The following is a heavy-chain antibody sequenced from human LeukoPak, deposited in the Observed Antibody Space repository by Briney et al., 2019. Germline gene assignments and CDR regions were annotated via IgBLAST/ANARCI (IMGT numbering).Heavy chain of an antibody. Sequence: GGSLRLSCAASGFTFSSSAMHWVRQAPGKGLEWVAVISYDESNKYYADSVKGRFTISRDNSKNTLHLQMNSLRAEDTAVYYCARGTDTKPFWSGYWVDVWGQGTTVTVSS. V-gene: IGHV3-30*03. CDR3: ARGTDTKPFWSGYWVDV. D-gene: IGHD3-3*01. CDR2: ISYDESNK. J-gene: IGHJ6*02. CDR1: GFTFSSSA.